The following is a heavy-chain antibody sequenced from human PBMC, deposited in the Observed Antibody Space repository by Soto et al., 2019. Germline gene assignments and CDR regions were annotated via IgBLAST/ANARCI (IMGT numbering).Heavy chain of an antibody. Sequence: ASVKVSCKASGGTFSSYTISWVRQAPGQGLEWMGRIIPILGIANYAQKFQGRVTITADKSTSTAYMELSSLRSEDTAVYYCASGLDSNYEVFDYWGQGTLVTVSS. CDR1: GGTFSSYT. J-gene: IGHJ4*02. D-gene: IGHD4-4*01. CDR2: IIPILGIA. V-gene: IGHV1-69*02. CDR3: ASGLDSNYEVFDY.